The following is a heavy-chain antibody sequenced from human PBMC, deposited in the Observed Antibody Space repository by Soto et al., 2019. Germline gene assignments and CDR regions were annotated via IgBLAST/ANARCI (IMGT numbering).Heavy chain of an antibody. Sequence: PSETLSLTCAVSGYSISSGYYWGWIRQPPGKGLEWIGSIYHSGSTYYNPSLKSRVTISVDTSKNQFSLKLSSVTAADTAVYYCARVGVSMVRGVIPPFFDYWGQGTLVTVPQ. CDR2: IYHSGST. J-gene: IGHJ4*02. V-gene: IGHV4-38-2*01. D-gene: IGHD3-10*01. CDR1: GYSISSGYY. CDR3: ARVGVSMVRGVIPPFFDY.